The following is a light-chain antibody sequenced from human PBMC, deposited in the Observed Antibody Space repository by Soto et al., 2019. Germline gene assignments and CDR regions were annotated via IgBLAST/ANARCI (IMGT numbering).Light chain of an antibody. V-gene: IGLV1-47*01. CDR2: RNS. J-gene: IGLJ2*01. Sequence: QSVLTQPPSASGTPGQRVTISCSGSSSNIESNYVYWYQQLPGTAPKLLIYRNSQRPSGVPDRFSGSKSGNSASLAISGLRSEDEADYYCAAWDDSLSGVLFGGGTKLTVL. CDR3: AAWDDSLSGVL. CDR1: SSNIESNY.